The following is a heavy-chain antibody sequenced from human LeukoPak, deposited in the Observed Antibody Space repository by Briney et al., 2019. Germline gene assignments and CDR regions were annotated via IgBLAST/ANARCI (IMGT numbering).Heavy chain of an antibody. CDR1: GFTVSSNY. CDR2: IYSGGST. Sequence: PGGSLRLSCAASGFTVSSNYMSWVRQAPGKGLEWVSVIYSGGSTYYADSVKGRFTISRDNSKNTLYLQMNSLRADDTAVYYCARVPHDSSTSPGWAFDIWGQGTMVTVSS. D-gene: IGHD6-13*01. J-gene: IGHJ3*02. V-gene: IGHV3-66*01. CDR3: ARVPHDSSTSPGWAFDI.